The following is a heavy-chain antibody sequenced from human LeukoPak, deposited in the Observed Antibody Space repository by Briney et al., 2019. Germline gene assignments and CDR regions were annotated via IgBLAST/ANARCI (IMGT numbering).Heavy chain of an antibody. D-gene: IGHD2-15*01. CDR1: GFTFSSYA. V-gene: IGHV3-48*03. Sequence: SGGSLRLSCAASGFTFSSYAMNWVRQAPGKGLEWVSYISSGGSTIYYADSVKGRFTISRDNAKNSLYLQMNSLRAEDTAVYYCARGRGGYYYYGMDVWGQGTTVTVSS. CDR3: ARGRGGYYYYGMDV. J-gene: IGHJ6*02. CDR2: ISSGGSTI.